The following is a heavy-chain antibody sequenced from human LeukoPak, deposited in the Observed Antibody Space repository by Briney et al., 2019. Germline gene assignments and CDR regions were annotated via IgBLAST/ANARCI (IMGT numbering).Heavy chain of an antibody. CDR1: GYSISSGYY. V-gene: IGHV4-38-2*02. CDR2: TYHSGST. Sequence: PSETLSLTCAVSGYSISSGYYWGWIRQPPGKGLEWIGSTYHSGSTYYNPSLKSRVTISVDTSKNQFSLKLNSVTAADTAVYYCAREYYYGSGSYRNWFDPWGRGTLVTVSS. D-gene: IGHD3-10*01. J-gene: IGHJ5*02. CDR3: AREYYYGSGSYRNWFDP.